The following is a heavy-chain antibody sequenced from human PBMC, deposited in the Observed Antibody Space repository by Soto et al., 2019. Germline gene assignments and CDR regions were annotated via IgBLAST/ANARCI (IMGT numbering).Heavy chain of an antibody. CDR3: AIDGSYSLGYYYYGMDV. Sequence: SETLSLTCTVSGGSISSYYWSWIRQPPGKGLEWIGYIYYSGSTNYNPSLKSRVTISVDTSKNQFSLKLSSVTAADTAVYYCAIDGSYSLGYYYYGMDVCGQWTTVAVSS. V-gene: IGHV4-59*01. J-gene: IGHJ6*02. CDR2: IYYSGST. D-gene: IGHD1-26*01. CDR1: GGSISSYY.